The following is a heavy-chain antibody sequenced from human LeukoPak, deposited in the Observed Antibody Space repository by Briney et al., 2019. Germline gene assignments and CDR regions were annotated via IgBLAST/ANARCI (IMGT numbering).Heavy chain of an antibody. CDR3: ARDPYGSGSYGVSDY. J-gene: IGHJ4*02. CDR1: GYTFTSYY. V-gene: IGHV1-46*01. CDR2: INPSGGST. D-gene: IGHD3-10*01. Sequence: GASVKVSCKASGYTFTSYYMHWVRQAPGQGLEWMGIINPSGGSTSYAQKFQGRVTMTRDTSTSTVYMELSSLRSEDTAVYYCARDPYGSGSYGVSDYWGQGTLVTVSS.